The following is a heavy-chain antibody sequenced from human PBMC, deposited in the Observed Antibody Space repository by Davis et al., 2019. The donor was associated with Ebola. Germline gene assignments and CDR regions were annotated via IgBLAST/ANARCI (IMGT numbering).Heavy chain of an antibody. CDR1: GFTLSTNY. Sequence: GESLKISCAASGFTLSTNYMIWVRQTPEKGLEWVSVIYKSGNAYYPESLKGRFTVSRDESKNTLFLQVKSPRTEDTAMYYCARVDYSNHGACFDHWGLGSLVTVSS. V-gene: IGHV3-66*03. D-gene: IGHD4-11*01. CDR3: ARVDYSNHGACFDH. CDR2: IYKSGNA. J-gene: IGHJ4*02.